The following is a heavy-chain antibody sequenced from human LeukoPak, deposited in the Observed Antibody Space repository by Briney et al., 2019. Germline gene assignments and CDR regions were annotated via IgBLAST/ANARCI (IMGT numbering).Heavy chain of an antibody. J-gene: IGHJ3*02. CDR1: GFTFDDYA. D-gene: IGHD3-10*01. V-gene: IGHV3-43D*03. CDR3: ARGGLLWFGELTLAAFDI. Sequence: PGGSLRLSCAASGFTFDDYAMHWVRQAPGKGLEWVSLISWDGGSTYYADSVKGRFTISRDNAKNSLYLQMNSLRAEDTAVYYCARGGLLWFGELTLAAFDIWGQGTMVTVSS. CDR2: ISWDGGST.